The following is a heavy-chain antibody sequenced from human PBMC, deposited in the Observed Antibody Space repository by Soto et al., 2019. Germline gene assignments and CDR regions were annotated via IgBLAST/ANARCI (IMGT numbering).Heavy chain of an antibody. D-gene: IGHD2-2*01. V-gene: IGHV1-18*01. CDR1: GYTFTGYG. CDR3: ARASQGVPAAMLVGGYFDY. Sequence: GASVKVSCKASGYTFTGYGISWVRQAPGQGLEWMGWISAYNGNTNYAQKLQGRVTMTTDTSTSTAYMELRSLRSDDTTVYYCARASQGVPAAMLVGGYFDYWGQGTLVTVSS. J-gene: IGHJ4*02. CDR2: ISAYNGNT.